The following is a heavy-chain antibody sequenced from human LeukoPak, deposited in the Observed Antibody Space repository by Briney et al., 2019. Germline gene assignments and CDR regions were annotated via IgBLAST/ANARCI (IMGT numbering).Heavy chain of an antibody. CDR1: GYSFTSYW. Sequence: PGESLNISCKGSGYSFTSYWIGWVRQMPGKGLEWTGIILPGDSNNSTQPSFQAQFTSPDNTAITTSYLQWSSLKASDTAMYCCARHSPLLRYFDWLLTGAKEGNYYYDMDVWGQGTTVTVSS. J-gene: IGHJ6*02. D-gene: IGHD3-9*01. CDR3: ARHSPLLRYFDWLLTGAKEGNYYYDMDV. V-gene: IGHV5-51*01. CDR2: ILPGDSNN.